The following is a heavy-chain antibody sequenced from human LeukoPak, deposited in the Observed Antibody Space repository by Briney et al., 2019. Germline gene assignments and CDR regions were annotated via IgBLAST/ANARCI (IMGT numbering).Heavy chain of an antibody. V-gene: IGHV4-39*01. Sequence: PSETLSLTCTVSGGSISSSSYYWGWIRQPPGKGLEWIGSLQYVGTIHHNPTLRSRVTISVDTSTNQFSLKVTSVTAADTAVYYCTRWRDSGCYVDDIWGQGTMVTVSS. CDR2: LQYVGTI. CDR1: GGSISSSSYY. J-gene: IGHJ3*02. D-gene: IGHD6-19*01. CDR3: TRWRDSGCYVDDI.